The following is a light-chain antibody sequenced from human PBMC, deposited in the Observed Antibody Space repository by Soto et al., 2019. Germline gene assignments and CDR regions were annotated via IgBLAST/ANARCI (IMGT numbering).Light chain of an antibody. CDR1: SSDVGAYDY. CDR3: SSFAGGNNCPQV. CDR2: EIN. J-gene: IGLJ1*01. V-gene: IGLV2-8*01. Sequence: QSALTQPPSASGSPGQSVTISCTGTSSDVGAYDYVSWYQQHPGKAPKLMIYEINKRPSGVPDRFSGSKSGNTASLTVSGLQAEDEADYYCSSFAGGNNCPQVFGTGTKVTVL.